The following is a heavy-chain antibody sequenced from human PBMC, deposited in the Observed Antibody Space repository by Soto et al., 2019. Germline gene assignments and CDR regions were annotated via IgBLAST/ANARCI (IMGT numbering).Heavy chain of an antibody. V-gene: IGHV1-46*02. J-gene: IGHJ4*02. CDR3: ARISCKGGSCYFDFDH. Sequence: GPSVKVSCKASGYSFKDHYMHWVRQAPGRGLEWVGIINPSGGHTNYAQQFRGRVAMTRDTSTSTAYMELRSLRSEDTAVYFCARISCKGGSCYFDFDHWGQGTLVTVSS. D-gene: IGHD2-15*01. CDR2: INPSGGHT. CDR1: GYSFKDHY.